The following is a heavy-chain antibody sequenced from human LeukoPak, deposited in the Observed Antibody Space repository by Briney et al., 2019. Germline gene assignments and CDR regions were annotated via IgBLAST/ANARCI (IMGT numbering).Heavy chain of an antibody. CDR1: GFTFSSYG. CDR3: AKSQGFYGDYDAFDI. D-gene: IGHD4-17*01. Sequence: GGSLRLSCAASGFTFSSYGMHWVHQAPGKGLEWVAVISYDGSNKYYADSVKGRFTISRDNSKNTLYLQMNSLRAEDTAVYYCAKSQGFYGDYDAFDIWGQGTMVTVSS. CDR2: ISYDGSNK. V-gene: IGHV3-30*18. J-gene: IGHJ3*02.